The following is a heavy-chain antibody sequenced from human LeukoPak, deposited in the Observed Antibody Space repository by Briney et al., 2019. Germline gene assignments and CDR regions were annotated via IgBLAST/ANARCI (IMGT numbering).Heavy chain of an antibody. V-gene: IGHV1-69*01. Sequence: SVKVSCKASGGTFSGFAISWVRQAPGQWLEWMGRISPISGTTNYALRFQGRVTITADESTTTAYMELSSLRSEDTAVYYCARVNSALFLPGAGIDYWGQGTLVTVSS. J-gene: IGHJ4*02. CDR2: ISPISGTT. CDR1: GGTFSGFA. D-gene: IGHD3-9*01. CDR3: ARVNSALFLPGAGIDY.